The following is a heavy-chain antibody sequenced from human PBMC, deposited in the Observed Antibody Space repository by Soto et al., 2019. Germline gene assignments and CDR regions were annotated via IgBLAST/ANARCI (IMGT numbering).Heavy chain of an antibody. CDR3: ARGPSLFSFDFDY. V-gene: IGHV4-59*01. CDR2: IYYSGST. CDR1: GGSISSYY. Sequence: SETPSLTCTVSGGSISSYYWSWIRQPPGKGLEWIGYIYYSGSTNYNPSLKSRVTISVDTSKNQFSLKLSSVTAADTAVYYCARGPSLFSFDFDYWGQGTLVTVSS. D-gene: IGHD2-21*01. J-gene: IGHJ4*02.